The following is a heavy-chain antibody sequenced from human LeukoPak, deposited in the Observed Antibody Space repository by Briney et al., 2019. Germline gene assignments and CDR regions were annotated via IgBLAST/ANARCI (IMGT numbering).Heavy chain of an antibody. CDR1: GFTFSSNW. CDR2: INEDGSTT. Sequence: GGSLRLSCAASGFTFSSNWMHWVRQAPGKGLVWVSRINEDGSTTNYADSVKGRSTIFRDNAKNTLYLQMNSLRAEDTAVYYCVRDLGGRSDHWGQGTLVTVSS. D-gene: IGHD1-26*01. V-gene: IGHV3-74*01. J-gene: IGHJ4*02. CDR3: VRDLGGRSDH.